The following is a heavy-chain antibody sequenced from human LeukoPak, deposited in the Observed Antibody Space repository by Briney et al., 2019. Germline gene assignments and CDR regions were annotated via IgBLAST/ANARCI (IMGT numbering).Heavy chain of an antibody. Sequence: GGSLRLSCAASGFTFDDYGMSWVRQAPGKGLEWVSGINWNGGSTGYADSVKGRFTISRDNAKNSLYLQMNSLRAEDTAVYYCARDRYYDYVWGSYRYTGFDYWGQGTLVTVS. D-gene: IGHD3-16*02. V-gene: IGHV3-20*04. J-gene: IGHJ4*02. CDR3: ARDRYYDYVWGSYRYTGFDY. CDR1: GFTFDDYG. CDR2: INWNGGST.